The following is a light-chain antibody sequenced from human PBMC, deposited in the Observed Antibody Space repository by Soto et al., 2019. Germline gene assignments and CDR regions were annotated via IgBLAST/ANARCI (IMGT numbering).Light chain of an antibody. V-gene: IGKV3-15*01. CDR3: QQYNNWPLT. Sequence: EIVMTQSPATLSVSPGERATLSCRASQSVSSNLAWYQQKPGQAPRLLIYGASTRATGIPARFSGSGSGTEXXXXXXXXXXXDXAVYYCQQYNNWPLTFGGGTKVEIK. J-gene: IGKJ4*01. CDR1: QSVSSN. CDR2: GAS.